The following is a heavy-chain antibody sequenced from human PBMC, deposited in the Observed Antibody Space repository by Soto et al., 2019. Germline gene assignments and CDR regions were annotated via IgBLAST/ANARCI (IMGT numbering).Heavy chain of an antibody. J-gene: IGHJ6*02. Sequence: QVQLVQSGAEVKKPGSSVKVSCKASGGTFSSYAISWVRQAPGQGLEWMGGIIPIFGTANYAQKFQGRVTIPADESTSTAYMELSSLRSEDTAVYYCARSLVYCSSTSCSNYYGMDVWGQGTTVTVSS. CDR2: IIPIFGTA. D-gene: IGHD2-2*01. CDR1: GGTFSSYA. V-gene: IGHV1-69*01. CDR3: ARSLVYCSSTSCSNYYGMDV.